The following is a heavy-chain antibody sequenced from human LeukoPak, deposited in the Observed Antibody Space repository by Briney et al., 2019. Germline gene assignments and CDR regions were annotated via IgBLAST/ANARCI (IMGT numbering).Heavy chain of an antibody. V-gene: IGHV4-4*07. CDR2: IYTSGST. J-gene: IGHJ4*02. Sequence: SETLSLTCTVSGASISSYYWSWIRQPAGKGLEWIGRIYTSGSTNYNPSLKSRVTMSVDTSKNQFSLKLSSVTAADTAVYYCARDTVRGYSGYDLFDYWGQGTLVTVSS. CDR3: ARDTVRGYSGYDLFDY. D-gene: IGHD5-12*01. CDR1: GASISSYY.